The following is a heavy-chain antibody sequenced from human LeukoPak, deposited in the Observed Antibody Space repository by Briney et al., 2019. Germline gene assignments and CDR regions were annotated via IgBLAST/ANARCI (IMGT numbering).Heavy chain of an antibody. CDR1: GGSISSSSYY. Sequence: SETLSLTCTVSGGSISSSSYYWGWIRQPPGKGLEWIGSIYYSGSTYYNPSLKSRVTISVDTSKNQFSLKLSSVTAADTAVYYCARRGSYYSEYFQHWGQGTLVTVSS. CDR2: IYYSGST. CDR3: ARRGSYYSEYFQH. V-gene: IGHV4-39*07. J-gene: IGHJ1*01. D-gene: IGHD1-26*01.